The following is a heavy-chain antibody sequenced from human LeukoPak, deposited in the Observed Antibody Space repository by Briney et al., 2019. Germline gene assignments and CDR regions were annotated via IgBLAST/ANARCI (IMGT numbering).Heavy chain of an antibody. CDR1: GYTFSGTGWY. D-gene: IGHD3-10*01. CDR2: IYPNNGAT. Sequence: ASVKVSCKASGYTFSGTGWYLYWLRQAPGQGLECMGWIYPNNGATGYAQKFQGRVAMTRDTSISTAYMELSRLRPDDTAVYYRARDGPAQMVDFDYWGQGTLVTVSS. CDR3: ARDGPAQMVDFDY. J-gene: IGHJ4*02. V-gene: IGHV1-2*02.